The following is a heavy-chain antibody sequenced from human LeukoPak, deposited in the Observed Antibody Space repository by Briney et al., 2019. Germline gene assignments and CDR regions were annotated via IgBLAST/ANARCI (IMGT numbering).Heavy chain of an antibody. CDR2: IYYSGST. CDR1: GGSISSSSYY. Sequence: SETLSLTCTVSGGSISSSSYYWGWIRQPPGKGLEWIGSIYYSGSTYYNPSLKSRVTISVDTSKNQFSLKLSSVTAADTAVYYCARQYYYDSSGYYYVEYFQHWGQGTLATVSS. CDR3: ARQYYYDSSGYYYVEYFQH. V-gene: IGHV4-39*01. J-gene: IGHJ1*01. D-gene: IGHD3-22*01.